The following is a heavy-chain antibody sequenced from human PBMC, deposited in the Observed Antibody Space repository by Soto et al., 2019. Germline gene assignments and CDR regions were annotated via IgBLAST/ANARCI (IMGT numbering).Heavy chain of an antibody. J-gene: IGHJ5*02. D-gene: IGHD6-19*01. CDR1: GFTFSSYA. CDR2: ISYDGSNK. CDR3: ARVMSSGWYIFDP. Sequence: QVQLVESGGGVVQPGRSLRLSCAASGFTFSSYAMHWVRQAPGKGLEWVAVISYDGSNKYYADSVKGRFTISRDNSKNMLYLQMNSLRAEDTAVYYCARVMSSGWYIFDPWGQGTLVTVSS. V-gene: IGHV3-30-3*01.